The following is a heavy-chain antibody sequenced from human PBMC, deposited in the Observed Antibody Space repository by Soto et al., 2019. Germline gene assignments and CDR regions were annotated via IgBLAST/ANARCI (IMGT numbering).Heavy chain of an antibody. V-gene: IGHV4-59*11. D-gene: IGHD3-9*01. Sequence: PSETLSLTCTVAGGSIGSHCWSWIRQPPGKGLEWIGYIYYSGSTNYNPSLKSRVTISVDTSKNQFSLKLSSVTAADTAVYYCARGSRILRYFDGLGVYFDYWGQGTLVT. CDR1: GGSIGSHC. CDR3: ARGSRILRYFDGLGVYFDY. CDR2: IYYSGST. J-gene: IGHJ4*02.